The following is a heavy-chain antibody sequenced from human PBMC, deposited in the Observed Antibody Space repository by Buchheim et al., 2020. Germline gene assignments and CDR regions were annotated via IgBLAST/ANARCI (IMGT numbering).Heavy chain of an antibody. CDR2: ISYDGSNK. CDR3: ARGSEAMGQFYFDY. Sequence: QVQLVESGGGVVQPGRSLRLSCAASGFTFSSYAMHWVRQAPGKGLEWAAVISYDGSNKYYADSVKGRFTISRDNSKNTLSLQMNSLRAEDTAVYYCARGSEAMGQFYFDYWGQGTL. D-gene: IGHD5-18*01. J-gene: IGHJ4*02. CDR1: GFTFSSYA. V-gene: IGHV3-30*04.